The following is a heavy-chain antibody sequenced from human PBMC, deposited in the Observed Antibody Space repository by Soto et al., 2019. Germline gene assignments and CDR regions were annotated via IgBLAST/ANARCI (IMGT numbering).Heavy chain of an antibody. V-gene: IGHV5-10-1*01. CDR2: IDPSDSYT. CDR3: ARRRGYSSSCILNYFDT. Sequence: PGRAVKISCKGCGYSFTAYWIRWMRQIPGKGLEWMGRIDPSDSYTNHSPSFQGHVTISADKSISTAYLQWSSLKASDTAMYYCARRRGYSSSCILNYFDTWG. J-gene: IGHJ4*01. D-gene: IGHD6-13*01. CDR1: GYSFTAYW.